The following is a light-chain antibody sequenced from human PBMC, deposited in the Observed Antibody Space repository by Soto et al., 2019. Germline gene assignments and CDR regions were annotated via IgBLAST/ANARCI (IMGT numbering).Light chain of an antibody. Sequence: EVVLTQSPATLSLSPVERATLSCRASQSVTNYVAWFQQKPGQAPRLLIYETSKRATGIPARFSGGGSGTDFTLTISSLEPGDCAVYYCLLRDEWLRTFGQGTKLEIK. CDR1: QSVTNY. CDR2: ETS. CDR3: LLRDEWLRT. V-gene: IGKV3-11*01. J-gene: IGKJ2*01.